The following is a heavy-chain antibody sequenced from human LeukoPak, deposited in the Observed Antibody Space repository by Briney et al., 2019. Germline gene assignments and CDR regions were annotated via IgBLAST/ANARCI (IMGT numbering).Heavy chain of an antibody. D-gene: IGHD6-19*01. CDR3: ARRLSSGPLNWFDP. Sequence: KTGESLXIXCKGSGYSFTSYWIGWGRQVPGKGLEWMGIIYPGDSDTRYSPSFQGQVTISADKSISTAYLQWSRLKASDTAMYYCARRLSSGPLNWFDPWGQGTLVTVSS. CDR2: IYPGDSDT. CDR1: GYSFTSYW. J-gene: IGHJ5*02. V-gene: IGHV5-51*01.